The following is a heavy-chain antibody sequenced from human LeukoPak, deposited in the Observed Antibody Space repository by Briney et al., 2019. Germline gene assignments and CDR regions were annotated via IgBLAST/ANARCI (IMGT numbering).Heavy chain of an antibody. CDR1: GFSLTTRPLG. D-gene: IGHD3-22*01. CDR3: AHRRSGYDWNHGDFDY. CDR2: IYWDDDK. J-gene: IGHJ4*02. V-gene: IGHV2-5*02. Sequence: SGPTLVKPTQTLTLTCSFSGFSLTTRPLGVGWIRQPPGKALEWLAVIYWDDDKRYNPSLRTRLTVTTATSKDQAVLIMTNMDPVDTATYYCAHRRSGYDWNHGDFDYWGQGTLVTVSS.